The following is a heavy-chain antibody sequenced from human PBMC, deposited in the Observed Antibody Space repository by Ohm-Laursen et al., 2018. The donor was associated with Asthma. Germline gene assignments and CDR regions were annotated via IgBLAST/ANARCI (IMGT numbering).Heavy chain of an antibody. CDR3: ARDGWGGYLDS. V-gene: IGHV3-7*01. CDR1: GFTFTTFW. D-gene: IGHD6-19*01. Sequence: SLRLSCAASGFTFTTFWLSWVCQTPEKGLEWVANIREDGNRKGYVDSVRGRFTISRDNARDTVYLQMDSLRVEDTAVYYCARDGWGGYLDSWGQGTLVTVSS. CDR2: IREDGNRK. J-gene: IGHJ4*02.